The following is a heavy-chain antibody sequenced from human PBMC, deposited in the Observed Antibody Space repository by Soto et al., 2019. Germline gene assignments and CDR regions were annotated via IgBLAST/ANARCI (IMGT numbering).Heavy chain of an antibody. CDR2: IYHSGST. J-gene: IGHJ6*02. Sequence: SETLSLSCAVCGGSICSSNWWSWVRQPPGKGLEWIGEIYHSGSTNYNPSLKSRVTISVDTSKNQFSLKLNSVTAADTAMYYCARQDGMDVWGQGTTVTVSS. CDR1: GGSICSSNW. CDR3: ARQDGMDV. V-gene: IGHV4-4*02.